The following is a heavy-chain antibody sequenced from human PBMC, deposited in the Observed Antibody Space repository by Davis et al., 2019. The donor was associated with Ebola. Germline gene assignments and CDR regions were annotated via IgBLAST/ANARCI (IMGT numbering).Heavy chain of an antibody. D-gene: IGHD2-15*01. CDR2: INSDGSTT. Sequence: GESLKISCAASGLIIRSHWMHWVRQAPGQGLVWISRINSDGSTTSYADSVKGRFTISRDTAKNILFLQMDSLRSEDTAVYYCARAPDCGGGTCYSAPYYGLDVWGQGSTVTVSS. J-gene: IGHJ6*02. CDR3: ARAPDCGGGTCYSAPYYGLDV. CDR1: GLIIRSHW. V-gene: IGHV3-74*01.